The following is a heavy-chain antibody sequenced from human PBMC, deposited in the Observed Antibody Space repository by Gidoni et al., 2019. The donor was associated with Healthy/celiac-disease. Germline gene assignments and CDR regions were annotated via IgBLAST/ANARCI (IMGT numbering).Heavy chain of an antibody. CDR1: GGTFSSYA. CDR3: ARVGYGDYARGNIDY. Sequence: QVQLVQSGAEVKKPGSSVKVSCKASGGTFSSYAISWVRQAPGQGLEWMGGIIPIFGTANYAQKCQGRVTITADESTSTAYMGLSSLRSEDTAVYYCARVGYGDYARGNIDYWGQGTLVTVSS. V-gene: IGHV1-69*01. D-gene: IGHD4-17*01. J-gene: IGHJ4*02. CDR2: IIPIFGTA.